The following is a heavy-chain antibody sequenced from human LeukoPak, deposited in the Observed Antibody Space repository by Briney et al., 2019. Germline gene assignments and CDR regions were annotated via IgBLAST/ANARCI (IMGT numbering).Heavy chain of an antibody. CDR1: GFTFSSYE. CDR2: ISSSGSTI. D-gene: IGHD3-9*01. Sequence: GGSLRLSCAASGFTFSSYEMNWVRQAPGKGLEWVSYISSSGSTIYYADSVKGRFTISRDNAKNSLYLQTNSLRAEDTAVYYCARAGDILTGSFDYWGQGTLVTVSS. J-gene: IGHJ4*02. V-gene: IGHV3-48*03. CDR3: ARAGDILTGSFDY.